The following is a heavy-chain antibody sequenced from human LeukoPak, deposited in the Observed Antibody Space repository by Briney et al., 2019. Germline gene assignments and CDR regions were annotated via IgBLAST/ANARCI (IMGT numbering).Heavy chain of an antibody. CDR1: GFTFDDYA. V-gene: IGHV3-9*01. J-gene: IGHJ4*02. CDR3: AKARYDSSGYLIY. CDR2: ISWNSGSI. D-gene: IGHD3-22*01. Sequence: PGRSLRLSCAASGFTFDDYAMHWVRQAPGKGLEWVSGISWNSGSIGYADSVKGRFTISRDNAKNSLYLRMNSLRAEDTALYYCAKARYDSSGYLIYWGQGTLVTVSS.